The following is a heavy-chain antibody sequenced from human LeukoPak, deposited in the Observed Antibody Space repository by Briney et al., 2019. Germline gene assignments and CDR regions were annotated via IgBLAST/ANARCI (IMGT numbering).Heavy chain of an antibody. V-gene: IGHV3-23*01. CDR3: ARRTVVTPDYYYYYTDV. D-gene: IGHD4-23*01. CDR1: GFTFSSYA. J-gene: IGHJ6*03. Sequence: GGSLRLSCAASGFTFSSYAMSWVRQAPGKGLEWVSAISGSGGSTYYADSVKGRFTISRDNSKNTLYLQMNSLRAEDTAVYYCARRTVVTPDYYYYYTDVWGKGTTVTVSS. CDR2: ISGSGGST.